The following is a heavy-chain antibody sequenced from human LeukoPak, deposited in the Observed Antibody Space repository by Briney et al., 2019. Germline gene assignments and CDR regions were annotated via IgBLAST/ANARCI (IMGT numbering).Heavy chain of an antibody. CDR2: ISYDGSNK. Sequence: PGRSLRLSCAASGFTFSSYAMHWVRQAPGKGLEWVAVISYDGSNKYYADSVKGRFTISRDNSKNTLYLQMNSLRAEDTAVYYCAKWRGLWFGETYYFDYWGQGTLVTVSS. J-gene: IGHJ4*02. CDR1: GFTFSSYA. CDR3: AKWRGLWFGETYYFDY. V-gene: IGHV3-30-3*02. D-gene: IGHD3-10*01.